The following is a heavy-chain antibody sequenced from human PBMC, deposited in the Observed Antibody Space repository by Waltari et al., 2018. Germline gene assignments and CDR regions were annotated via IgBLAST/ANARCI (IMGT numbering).Heavy chain of an antibody. CDR3: ARLTIYGDYHKDAFDI. CDR1: GYSISSGYY. Sequence: QVQLQESGPGLVKPSETLSLTCAVSGYSISSGYYWGWIRQLPGKGLEWIGSIYHSGSTYYNPSLKSRVTISVDTSKNQFSLKLSSVTAADTAVYYCARLTIYGDYHKDAFDIWGQGTMVTVSS. V-gene: IGHV4-38-2*01. CDR2: IYHSGST. J-gene: IGHJ3*02. D-gene: IGHD4-17*01.